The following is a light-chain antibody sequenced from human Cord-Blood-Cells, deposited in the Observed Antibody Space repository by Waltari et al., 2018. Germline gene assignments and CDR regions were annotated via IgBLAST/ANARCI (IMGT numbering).Light chain of an antibody. Sequence: EIVLTQSPATLSLSPGDRATLSCRASQSVSSYLAWYQQKPGQAPRLLIYDASNRATGIPARFSGSGSATSFTLIIRSLEPEDFAVYYCQKRSNWPLTFGGGTKVEIK. CDR3: QKRSNWPLT. CDR2: DAS. J-gene: IGKJ4*01. V-gene: IGKV3-11*01. CDR1: QSVSSY.